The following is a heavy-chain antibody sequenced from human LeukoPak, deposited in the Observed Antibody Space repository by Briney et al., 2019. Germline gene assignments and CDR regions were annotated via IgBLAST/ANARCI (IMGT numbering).Heavy chain of an antibody. V-gene: IGHV3-74*01. J-gene: IGHJ6*02. Sequence: PGGSLRLSCAASGFIFSKSWMHWVCQAPGKGLVWVSRINSDGSSTSYADSVKGRFTISGDNAKNTLYLQMNSLRAEDTAVYYCAREYGMDVWGQGTTVTVSS. CDR2: INSDGSST. CDR3: AREYGMDV. CDR1: GFIFSKSW.